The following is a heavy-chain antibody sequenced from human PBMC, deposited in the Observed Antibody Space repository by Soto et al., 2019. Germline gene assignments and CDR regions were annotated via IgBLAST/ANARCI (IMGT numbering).Heavy chain of an antibody. D-gene: IGHD2-15*01. Sequence: QVQLVQSGAEVKKPGASVKVSCKASGYTFTSYDINWVRQATGQGLEWMGWMNPNSGNTGYAQKFQGRVTMTRNNSISTDYMELSSLRSEDTAVYYCAYCSGGSCYSRAFDYWGQGTLVTVSS. J-gene: IGHJ4*02. V-gene: IGHV1-8*01. CDR3: AYCSGGSCYSRAFDY. CDR2: MNPNSGNT. CDR1: GYTFTSYD.